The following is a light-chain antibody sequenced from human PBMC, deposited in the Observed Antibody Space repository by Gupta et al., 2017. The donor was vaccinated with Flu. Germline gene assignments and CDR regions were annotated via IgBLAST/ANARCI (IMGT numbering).Light chain of an antibody. CDR3: QVWDSASEHQI. V-gene: IGLV3-21*03. J-gene: IGLJ2*01. Sequence: SYVVTQPPSVSVAPGKTARVTCGGDNIGSKTVHWYQQKPGRAPVVVVYDDTARPSGIPERLSGSNSGNTATLIIXRXEAGDEXDYYCQVWDSASEHQIFGGGTRLTVL. CDR1: NIGSKT. CDR2: DDT.